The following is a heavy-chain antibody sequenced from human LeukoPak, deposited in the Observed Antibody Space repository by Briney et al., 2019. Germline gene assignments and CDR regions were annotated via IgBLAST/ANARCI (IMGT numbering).Heavy chain of an antibody. CDR2: IYPGDSDT. CDR1: GYSFTSYW. Sequence: GESLKISCKGSGYSFTSYWIGWVRQMPGKGLEWMGIIYPGDSDTRYSPSFQGQVTISADKSISTAYLQWSSLKASDTAMYYCARHVSTREYINWFDPWGQGTLVTVPS. J-gene: IGHJ5*02. D-gene: IGHD6-6*01. CDR3: ARHVSTREYINWFDP. V-gene: IGHV5-51*01.